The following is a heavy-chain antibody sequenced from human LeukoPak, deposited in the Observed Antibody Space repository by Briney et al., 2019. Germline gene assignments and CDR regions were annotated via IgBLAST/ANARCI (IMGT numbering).Heavy chain of an antibody. V-gene: IGHV1-69*05. CDR2: IIPIFGTA. J-gene: IGHJ4*02. Sequence: SVKASCKASGGTFSSYAISWVRQAPGQGLEWMGGIIPIFGTANYAQKFQGRVTITTDESTSTAYMELSSLRSEDTAVYYCASARWGGVVILDYWGQGTLVTVSS. D-gene: IGHD3-3*01. CDR1: GGTFSSYA. CDR3: ASARWGGVVILDY.